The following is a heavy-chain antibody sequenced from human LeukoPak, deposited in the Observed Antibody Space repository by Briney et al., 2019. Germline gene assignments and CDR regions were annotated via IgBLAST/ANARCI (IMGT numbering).Heavy chain of an antibody. V-gene: IGHV1-46*01. CDR3: ASPFFGRRDDYYYYGMDV. D-gene: IGHD3-10*01. Sequence: ASVKVSCKASGYTFTSYYMHWVRQAPGQGLEWMGIINPSGGSTSYAQKFQGRVTMTRDTSTSTVYMELSSLRSEDTAVYYCASPFFGRRDDYYYYGMDVWGQGTTVTVSS. CDR2: INPSGGST. J-gene: IGHJ6*02. CDR1: GYTFTSYY.